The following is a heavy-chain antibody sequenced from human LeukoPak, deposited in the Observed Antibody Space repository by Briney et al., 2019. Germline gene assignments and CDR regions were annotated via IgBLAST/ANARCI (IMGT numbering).Heavy chain of an antibody. D-gene: IGHD2-2*01. CDR1: GYTFDSFC. J-gene: IGHJ4*02. CDR3: ARVGPTSRCDY. V-gene: IGHV5-51*01. Sequence: KPLRISCKISGYTFDSFCIGGVRQIPGKGLDWMGIIYPGDSDTTYSPSFKGQVTISTDKSVNTTYLQWSRLRPSDTAIYYCARVGPTSRCDYWGQGTPVTVSS. CDR2: IYPGDSDT.